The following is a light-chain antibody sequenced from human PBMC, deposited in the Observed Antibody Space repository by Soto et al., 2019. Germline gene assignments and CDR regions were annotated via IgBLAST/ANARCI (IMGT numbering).Light chain of an antibody. V-gene: IGLV1-47*02. CDR3: AAWDDSLSGGV. CDR1: RSNIGNNY. J-gene: IGLJ3*02. Sequence: QSVLTQPPSVSGTPGQRVTISCSGGRSNIGNNYLYWYQHLPGTASKLLIYSNNQRPSGVPDRFSGSKSGTSASLAISGLRSEDEGDYYCAAWDDSLSGGVFGGGTKLTVL. CDR2: SNN.